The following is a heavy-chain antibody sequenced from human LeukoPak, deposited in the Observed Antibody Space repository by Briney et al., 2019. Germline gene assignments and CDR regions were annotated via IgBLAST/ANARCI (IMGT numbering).Heavy chain of an antibody. Sequence: GGSLRLSCADSGFTFSSHWMTWVRQAPGKGLEWVANINQDGGEKYYVDSVKGRFTISRDNAKSSMYLQMSSLRAEDTAVYYCTRDRSLGYWGQGTLVTVSS. CDR2: INQDGGEK. D-gene: IGHD7-27*01. CDR3: TRDRSLGY. V-gene: IGHV3-7*01. CDR1: GFTFSSHW. J-gene: IGHJ4*02.